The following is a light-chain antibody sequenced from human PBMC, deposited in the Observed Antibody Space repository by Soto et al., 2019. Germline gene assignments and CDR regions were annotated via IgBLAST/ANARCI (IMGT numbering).Light chain of an antibody. CDR3: QKSYSTLFS. Sequence: DIQMTQSPSSLSASVGDRVTITCRASQTIIRYLNWYQQKPGRAPNLLIYAASNLQSGVPSRFSGSASGTEFTLTISSLQPEDFATYYCQKSYSTLFSFGPGTKWKSN. J-gene: IGKJ3*01. V-gene: IGKV1-39*01. CDR1: QTIIRY. CDR2: AAS.